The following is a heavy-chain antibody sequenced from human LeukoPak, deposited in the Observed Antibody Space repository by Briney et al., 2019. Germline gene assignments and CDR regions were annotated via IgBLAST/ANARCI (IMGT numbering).Heavy chain of an antibody. D-gene: IGHD3-22*01. CDR1: GLTFNIYA. CDR3: AKGTMDGGQYYYDTS. CDR2: ISSSGGIT. V-gene: IGHV3-23*01. J-gene: IGHJ4*02. Sequence: GGSLRLSCAASGLTFNIYAMNWVRQAPGKGLEWVSAISSSGGITYYADSVKGRFTISRDNSKNTLYLQMNSLRAEDTAVYYCAKGTMDGGQYYYDTSGGQGTLVTVSS.